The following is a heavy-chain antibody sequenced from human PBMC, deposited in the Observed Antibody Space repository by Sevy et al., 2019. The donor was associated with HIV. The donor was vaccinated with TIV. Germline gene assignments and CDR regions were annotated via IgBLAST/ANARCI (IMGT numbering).Heavy chain of an antibody. Sequence: GGSLRLSCAASGFTLSDYYMSWIRQAPGKGLEWVSYISGDSDDTKYYAAPVNGRSTTTRNNAKNSEYLKMNSLRAEETAVYYCERDHVKDGDLGDYYHFAMDLWGQGTTVTVSS. CDR2: ISGDSDDTK. CDR1: GFTLSDYY. V-gene: IGHV3-11*01. J-gene: IGHJ6*02. CDR3: ERDHVKDGDLGDYYHFAMDL. D-gene: IGHD4-17*01.